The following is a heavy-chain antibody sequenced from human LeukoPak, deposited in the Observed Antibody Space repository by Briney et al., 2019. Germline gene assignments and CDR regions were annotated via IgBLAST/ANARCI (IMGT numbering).Heavy chain of an antibody. Sequence: GGSLRLSCAASGFTVSSNCMSWVRQAPGKGLEWVANIKQGGSEKYYVDSVKGRFTISRDNAKNSLYLQMNSLRAEDTAVYYCARADYDYVWGSYRQYYFDYWGQGTLVTVSS. CDR3: ARADYDYVWGSYRQYYFDY. D-gene: IGHD3-16*02. V-gene: IGHV3-7*01. CDR1: GFTVSSNC. J-gene: IGHJ4*02. CDR2: IKQGGSEK.